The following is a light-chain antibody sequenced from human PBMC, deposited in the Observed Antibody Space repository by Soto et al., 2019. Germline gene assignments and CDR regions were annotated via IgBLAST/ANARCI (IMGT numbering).Light chain of an antibody. V-gene: IGKV1-6*01. CDR1: HDIGND. Sequence: ATQMTQSPSSLSASVGDRVTITCRASHDIGNDLGWYQQKPGKAPKLLIYAASSLQSGVPSRFSGSGSGTHFTLTISSLQPEDFATYYCQETNYHTFGQGTKLEIK. J-gene: IGKJ2*01. CDR2: AAS. CDR3: QETNYHT.